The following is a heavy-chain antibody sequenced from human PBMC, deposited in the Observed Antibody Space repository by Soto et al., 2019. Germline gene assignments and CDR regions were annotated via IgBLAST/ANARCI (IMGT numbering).Heavy chain of an antibody. CDR2: IDPSGGTT. V-gene: IGHV1-46*01. CDR1: GYTFTRYY. D-gene: IGHD2-15*01. Sequence: ASVKVSCKASGYTFTRYYLHWVRQAPGQGLEWMGIIDPSGGTTTYAQKFQGRATMTRDTSTSTIYMELRSLRSEDTAVYYCVRFYGGNPGVYFDYWGQGTLVTVSS. J-gene: IGHJ4*02. CDR3: VRFYGGNPGVYFDY.